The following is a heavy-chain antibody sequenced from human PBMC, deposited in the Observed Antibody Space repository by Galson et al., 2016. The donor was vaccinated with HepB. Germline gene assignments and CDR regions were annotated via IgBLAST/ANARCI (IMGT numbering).Heavy chain of an antibody. V-gene: IGHV1-8*01. D-gene: IGHD3-16*01. Sequence: SVKVSCKASGYPFTTYAINWVRQAPGQGLEWLGWTDLKSGFTANAQKFQGRVTITSDTSISTAYMELSGLRTEDTAVYYCARAGTIGDGMDVWGQGTTVTVS. CDR1: GYPFTTYA. CDR2: TDLKSGFT. CDR3: ARAGTIGDGMDV. J-gene: IGHJ6*02.